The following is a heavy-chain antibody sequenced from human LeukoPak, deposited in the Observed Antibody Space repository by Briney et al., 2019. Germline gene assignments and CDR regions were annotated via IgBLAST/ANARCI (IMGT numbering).Heavy chain of an antibody. CDR1: GFTFSSYS. CDR2: IDSTSNYI. Sequence: GGSLRLSCAASGFTFSSYSMNWVRQAPGKGLEWVSYIDSTSNYIFYADSVRGRFTISRDNAKNSLYLQMNSLRAEDTAVYYCAKDSKVVPAASNIDYWGQGTLVTVSS. J-gene: IGHJ4*02. CDR3: AKDSKVVPAASNIDY. V-gene: IGHV3-21*01. D-gene: IGHD2-2*01.